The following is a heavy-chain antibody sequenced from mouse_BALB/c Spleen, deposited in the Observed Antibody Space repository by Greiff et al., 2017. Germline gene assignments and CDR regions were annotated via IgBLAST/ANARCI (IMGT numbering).Heavy chain of an antibody. CDR2: IYPGDGDT. J-gene: IGHJ3*01. D-gene: IGHD2-10*01. CDR3: ARSYYGNYVFAY. V-gene: IGHV1-80*01. Sequence: QVHVKQSGAELVRPGSSVKISCKASGYAFSSYWMNWVKQRPGQGLEWIGQIYPGDGDTNYNGKFKGKATLTADKSSSTAYMQLSSLTSEDSAVYFCARSYYGNYVFAYWGQGTLVTVSA. CDR1: GYAFSSYW.